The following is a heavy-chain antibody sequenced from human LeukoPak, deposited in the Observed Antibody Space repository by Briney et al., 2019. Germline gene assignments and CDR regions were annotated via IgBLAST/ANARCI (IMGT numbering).Heavy chain of an antibody. Sequence: GGSLRLSCAASGFTFSSYAMSWVRQAPGKGLERVSAISGSGGSTYYADSVKGRFTISRDNSQNTLYLQMNSLRAEDTAVYYCAKTPSNIAAHDAFDIWGQGTMVTVSS. CDR2: ISGSGGST. CDR3: AKTPSNIAAHDAFDI. CDR1: GFTFSSYA. J-gene: IGHJ3*02. D-gene: IGHD6-13*01. V-gene: IGHV3-23*01.